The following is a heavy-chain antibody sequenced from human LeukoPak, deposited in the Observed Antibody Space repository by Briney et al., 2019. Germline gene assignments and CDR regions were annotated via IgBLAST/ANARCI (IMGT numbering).Heavy chain of an antibody. CDR2: INPSGGST. CDR1: GYTFTSYY. V-gene: IGHV1-46*01. J-gene: IGHJ4*02. CDR3: ARQGDSSGYYLYCFDY. Sequence: ASVTVSCTASGYTFTSYYMHWVRQAPGQGLEWMGIINPSGGSTSYAQKFQGRVTMTRDTSISTAYLELSRLRSDDTAVYYCARQGDSSGYYLYCFDYWGQGTLVTVSS. D-gene: IGHD3-22*01.